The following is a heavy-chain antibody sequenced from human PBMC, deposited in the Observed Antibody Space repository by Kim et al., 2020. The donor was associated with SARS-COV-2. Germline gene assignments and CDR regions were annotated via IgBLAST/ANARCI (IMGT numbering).Heavy chain of an antibody. CDR2: IGNKAHSYTT. J-gene: IGHJ3*02. D-gene: IGHD5-12*01. Sequence: GGSLRLSCAASGLNFGDHYMDWVRQAHGGGLEWVGRIGNKAHSYTTEYAASVKDRFTITRDDGRNSMYLQMSNLKPDDTAVYHCTRGYSGAPVYAVDIWGQGTMVTVSS. V-gene: IGHV3-72*01. CDR3: TRGYSGAPVYAVDI. CDR1: GLNFGDHY.